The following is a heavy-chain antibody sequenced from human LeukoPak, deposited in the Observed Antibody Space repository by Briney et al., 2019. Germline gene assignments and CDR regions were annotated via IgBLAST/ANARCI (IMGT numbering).Heavy chain of an antibody. CDR1: GFIFSSYG. J-gene: IGHJ4*02. Sequence: GRSLRLSCAASGFIFSSYGMHWVRQAPGKGLELVAVIWYNGSKKYYADSVKGRFTISRDNSKNTLYLQMNSLRAEDTAVYYCARDKFRFDNWGQGTLVTVSS. CDR3: ARDKFRFDN. D-gene: IGHD3-10*01. CDR2: IWYNGSKK. V-gene: IGHV3-33*01.